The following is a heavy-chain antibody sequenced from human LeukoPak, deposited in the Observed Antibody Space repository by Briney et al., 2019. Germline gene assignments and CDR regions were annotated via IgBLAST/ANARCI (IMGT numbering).Heavy chain of an antibody. V-gene: IGHV4-30-4*01. J-gene: IGHJ4*02. CDR2: IYHSGST. CDR3: ARGPDSSGYYYFDY. D-gene: IGHD3-22*01. Sequence: SQTLSLTSTVSGGSISSGDYYWSWIRQPPGKGLEWIGYIYHSGSTHFNPSLKSRVTISVDTSKNQFSLKLSSVTAADTAVYFCARGPDSSGYYYFDYWGQGTLVTVSS. CDR1: GGSISSGDYY.